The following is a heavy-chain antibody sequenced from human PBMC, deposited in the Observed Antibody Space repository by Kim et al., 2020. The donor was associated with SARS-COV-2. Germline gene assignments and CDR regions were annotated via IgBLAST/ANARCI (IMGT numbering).Heavy chain of an antibody. V-gene: IGHV5-51*01. D-gene: IGHD5-18*01. CDR1: GYSFTSYW. J-gene: IGHJ3*02. CDR3: ASSIGYSYGYVGLKDDAFDI. CDR2: IYPGDSDT. Sequence: GESLKISCKGSGYSFTSYWIGWVRQMPGKGLEWMGIIYPGDSDTRYSPSFQGQVTISADKSISTAYLQWSSLKASDTAMYYCASSIGYSYGYVGLKDDAFDIWGQGTMVTVSS.